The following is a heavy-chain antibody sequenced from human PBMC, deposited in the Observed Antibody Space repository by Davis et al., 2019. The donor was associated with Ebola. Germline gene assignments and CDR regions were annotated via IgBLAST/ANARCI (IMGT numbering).Heavy chain of an antibody. V-gene: IGHV4-59*11. D-gene: IGHD3-16*01. CDR3: ARQPRSTRSPEYYHGLDV. CDR1: RGSISSHF. CDR2: IFYTGST. J-gene: IGHJ6*02. Sequence: PGGSLRLSCAVSRGSISSHFWSWIRQSPGQGLEWIGSIFYTGSTNLNPSLRSRVTLSVDRPNNQFSLNLTSVTAADTAVYFCARQPRSTRSPEYYHGLDVWGQGTTVVVSS.